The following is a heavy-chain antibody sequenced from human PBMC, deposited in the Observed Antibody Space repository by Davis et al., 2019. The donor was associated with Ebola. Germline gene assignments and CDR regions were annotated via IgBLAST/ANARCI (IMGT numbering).Heavy chain of an antibody. V-gene: IGHV1-2*02. CDR1: GYTFTGYY. D-gene: IGHD6-6*01. Sequence: ASVKVSCKASGYTFTGYYMHWVRQAPEQGLEWMGRINPNSGDTNYAQNFQGRVTMTRDTSISTAYMELSRLRSDDTAMYYCAREIGYSSSKAFDYWGQGTLVTVSS. J-gene: IGHJ4*02. CDR2: INPNSGDT. CDR3: AREIGYSSSKAFDY.